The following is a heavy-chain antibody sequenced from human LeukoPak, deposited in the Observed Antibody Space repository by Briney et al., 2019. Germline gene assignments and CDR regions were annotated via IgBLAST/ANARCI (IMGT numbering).Heavy chain of an antibody. D-gene: IGHD6-19*01. J-gene: IGHJ4*02. CDR1: GFTFNNYA. V-gene: IGHV3-9*01. CDR2: ISWNSGSI. Sequence: GGSLRLSCVASGFTFNNYAMHWVRQAPGKGLEWVSGISWNSGSIGYADSVKGRFTISRDNAKNSLYLQMNSLRAEDTALYYCAKDVGREKDSSGGSGYWGQGTLVTVSS. CDR3: AKDVGREKDSSGGSGY.